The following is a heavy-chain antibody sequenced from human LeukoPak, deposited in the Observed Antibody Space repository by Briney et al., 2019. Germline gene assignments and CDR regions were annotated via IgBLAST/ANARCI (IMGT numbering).Heavy chain of an antibody. J-gene: IGHJ4*02. V-gene: IGHV3-23*01. Sequence: GGSLRFSWAASGFTFNNYPRSWVRQAPGKGLEGVSVLFTGGGRTLYADSVKGRFTISGDTSRTTLYLQMNGLRAEDTAVYYCAKECDYSPGHKFDLWGQGTLVTVSS. CDR3: AKECDYSPGHKFDL. D-gene: IGHD3-10*01. CDR1: GFTFNNYP. CDR2: LFTGGGRT.